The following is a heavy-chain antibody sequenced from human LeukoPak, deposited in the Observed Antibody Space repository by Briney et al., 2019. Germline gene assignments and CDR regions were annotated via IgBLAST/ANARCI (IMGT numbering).Heavy chain of an antibody. D-gene: IGHD3-22*01. V-gene: IGHV3-23*01. CDR3: AKDRDLTMIVVVYLWDY. CDR2: ISGSGGST. CDR1: GGSFSHYY. Sequence: PSETLSLTCAVHGGSFSHYYWSWIRQPPEKGLEWVSAISGSGGSTYYADSVKGRFTISRDNSKNTLYLQMNSLRAEDTAVYYCAKDRDLTMIVVVYLWDYWGQGTLVTVSS. J-gene: IGHJ4*02.